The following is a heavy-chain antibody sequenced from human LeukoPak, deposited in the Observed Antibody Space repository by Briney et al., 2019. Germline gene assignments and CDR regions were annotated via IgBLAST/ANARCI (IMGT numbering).Heavy chain of an antibody. CDR3: ARARGLVPAARTYYYYYYMDV. J-gene: IGHJ6*03. V-gene: IGHV4-34*01. D-gene: IGHD2-2*01. CDR2: INHSGSA. CDR1: GGSFSGYY. Sequence: SETLSLTCAVYGGSFSGYYWSWIRQPPGKGLEWIGEINHSGSANYNPSLKSRVTISVDTSKNQCSLKLSSVTAADTAVYYCARARGLVPAARTYYYYYYMDVWGKGTTVTVSS.